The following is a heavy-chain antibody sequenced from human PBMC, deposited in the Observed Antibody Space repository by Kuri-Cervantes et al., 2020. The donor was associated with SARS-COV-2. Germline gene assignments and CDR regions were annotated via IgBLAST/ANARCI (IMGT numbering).Heavy chain of an antibody. D-gene: IGHD2-2*01. V-gene: IGHV3-30-3*01. CDR2: ISYDGSNK. CDR1: GFTFSSYA. Sequence: GESLKISCAASGFTFSSYAMHWVRQAPGKGLEWVAVISYDGSNKYYADSVKGRFTISRDNSKNTLYLQMNSLRAEDTAVYYCAREGIVVDADAFDIWGQGTIVTVSS. CDR3: AREGIVVDADAFDI. J-gene: IGHJ3*02.